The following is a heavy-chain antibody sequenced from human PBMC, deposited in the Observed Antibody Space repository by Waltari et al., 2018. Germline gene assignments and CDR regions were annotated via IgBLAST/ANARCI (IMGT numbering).Heavy chain of an antibody. D-gene: IGHD3-22*01. CDR2: INPSGST. CDR3: ARGRGHDSSGDYFDY. CDR1: GGTFSNNY. Sequence: QVQLQQWGAGLSKPSETLSLTCAVYGGTFSNNYWSWIRQPPGKGLEWIGEINPSGSTNYNPSLKSRVTISGDTSKNQFSLELSSVRAEDTAVYYCARGRGHDSSGDYFDYWGQGTLVTVSS. J-gene: IGHJ4*02. V-gene: IGHV4-34*01.